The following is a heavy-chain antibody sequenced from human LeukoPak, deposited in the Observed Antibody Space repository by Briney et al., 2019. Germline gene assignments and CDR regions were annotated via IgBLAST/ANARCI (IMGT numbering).Heavy chain of an antibody. Sequence: GASVKVSCKVSGYTLTELSMHWVRQAPGKGLEWMGGFYPEDGETIYAQKFQGRVTMTEDTSTDTAYMELSSLRSEDTAVYYCATVWVTTETLRLDYFDYWGQGTLVTVSS. CDR1: GYTLTELS. CDR2: FYPEDGET. D-gene: IGHD4-17*01. V-gene: IGHV1-24*01. J-gene: IGHJ4*02. CDR3: ATVWVTTETLRLDYFDY.